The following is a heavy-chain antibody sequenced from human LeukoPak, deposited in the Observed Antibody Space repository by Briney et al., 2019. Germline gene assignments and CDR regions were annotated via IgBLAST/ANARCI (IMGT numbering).Heavy chain of an antibody. V-gene: IGHV4-59*08. CDR1: GDSISSSY. J-gene: IGHJ3*02. D-gene: IGHD6-13*01. CDR2: IYNVGDT. Sequence: SETLSLTCTVSGDSISSSYWSWIRQPPGKGLEWIGYIYNVGDTKYNSSLKSRVTISIDTSKNQCCLKLSSVTAADSVVYCCARHGGQQLAHDAFDIWGQGTMVTFSS. CDR3: ARHGGQQLAHDAFDI.